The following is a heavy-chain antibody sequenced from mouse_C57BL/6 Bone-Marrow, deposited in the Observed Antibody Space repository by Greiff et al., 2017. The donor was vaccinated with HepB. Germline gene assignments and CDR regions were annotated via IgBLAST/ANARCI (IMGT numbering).Heavy chain of an antibody. CDR3: ARWDYYGSSHLYFDY. CDR2: INPNNGGT. Sequence: EVQLQQSGPELVKPGASVKISCKASGYTFTDYYMNWVKQSRGKSLEWIGDINPNNGGTSYNQKFKGKATLTVDKSSSTAYMELRSLTSEDSAVYYCARWDYYGSSHLYFDYWGQGTTLTVSS. J-gene: IGHJ2*01. V-gene: IGHV1-26*01. CDR1: GYTFTDYY. D-gene: IGHD1-1*01.